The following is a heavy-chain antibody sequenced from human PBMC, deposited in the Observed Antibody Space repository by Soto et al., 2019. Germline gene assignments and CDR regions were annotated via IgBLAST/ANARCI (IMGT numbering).Heavy chain of an antibody. Sequence: ASVKVSCKASGYTFTGFTLHWLRQAPGQGLEWMGWINAGNGNTEYSQDFQGKVTITSDTSASTVYMELSSLRSEDTAAYFCAREVSGYKRGIFASWGQGTLDPGSS. CDR1: GYTFTGFT. CDR2: INAGNGNT. CDR3: AREVSGYKRGIFAS. J-gene: IGHJ4*02. V-gene: IGHV1-3*01. D-gene: IGHD3-22*01.